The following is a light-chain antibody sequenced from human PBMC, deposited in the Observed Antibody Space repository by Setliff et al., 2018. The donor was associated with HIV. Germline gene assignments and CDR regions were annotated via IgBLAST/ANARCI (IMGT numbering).Light chain of an antibody. CDR3: WAYAGTYTYV. CDR2: YVN. CDR1: SSDFGGSNY. V-gene: IGLV2-11*01. J-gene: IGLJ1*01. Sequence: QSALTQPRSVSGSPGQSVTISCTGTSSDFGGSNYVSWYQQHPGKAPKLIIYYVNQRPSGVPDRFSGSKSDNTASLTIAGLQADDEADYYCWAYAGTYTYVFGTGTKVTVL.